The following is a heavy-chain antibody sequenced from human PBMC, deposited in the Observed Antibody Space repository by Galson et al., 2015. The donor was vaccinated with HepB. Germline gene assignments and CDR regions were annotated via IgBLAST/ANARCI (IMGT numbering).Heavy chain of an antibody. CDR2: IKQDGSEK. V-gene: IGHV3-7*03. CDR1: GFTFSSYW. D-gene: IGHD5-12*01. J-gene: IGHJ4*02. CDR3: ASVGYSGYELQFDY. Sequence: SLRLSCAASGFTFSSYWMSWVRQAPGKGLEWVANIKQDGSEKYYVDSVKGRFTISRDNAKNSLYLQMNSLRAEDTAVYYCASVGYSGYELQFDYWGQGTLVTVSS.